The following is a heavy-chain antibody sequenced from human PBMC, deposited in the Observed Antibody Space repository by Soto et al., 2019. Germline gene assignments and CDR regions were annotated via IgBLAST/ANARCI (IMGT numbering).Heavy chain of an antibody. V-gene: IGHV1-2*02. CDR2: INPKFGDT. J-gene: IGHJ6*02. D-gene: IGHD3-10*01. CDR3: ARNMDYYYGPGSGNGHGF. CDR1: GYTFTAYY. Sequence: QVQLVQSGAEVKEPGDSVRVSCEASGYTFTAYYIHWVRQAPGQGLEWMGWINPKFGDTTYAQDFQCRVSMTRDMSISTVYMELSRLPSDDTAIYYGARNMDYYYGPGSGNGHGFWGQGTTVTVFS.